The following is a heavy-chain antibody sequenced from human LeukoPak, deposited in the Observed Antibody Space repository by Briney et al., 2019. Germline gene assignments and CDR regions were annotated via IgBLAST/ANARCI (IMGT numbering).Heavy chain of an antibody. J-gene: IGHJ4*02. CDR2: IIPIFGTA. Sequence: ASVKVSCKASGGTFSSCAICWVRQAPGQALEWMGGIIPIFGTANYAQKFQGRVTITADESTSTAYMELSSLRSEDTAVDYCARGSMEQQLRGTWEYYFDYWGQGTLVTVSS. CDR1: GGTFSSCA. CDR3: ARGSMEQQLRGTWEYYFDY. D-gene: IGHD6-13*01. V-gene: IGHV1-69*13.